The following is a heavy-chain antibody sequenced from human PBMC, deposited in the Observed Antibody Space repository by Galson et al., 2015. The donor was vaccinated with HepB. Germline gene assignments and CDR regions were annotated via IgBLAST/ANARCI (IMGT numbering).Heavy chain of an antibody. Sequence: SLRLSCAASGFTFSSYSTNWVRQAPGKGLEWVSSISSSSSYIYYADSVKGRFTISRDNAKNSLYLQMNSLRAEDTAVYYCATDYYGSGSYYNPFDYWGQGTLVTVSS. CDR2: ISSSSSYI. V-gene: IGHV3-21*01. CDR1: GFTFSSYS. D-gene: IGHD3-10*01. J-gene: IGHJ4*02. CDR3: ATDYYGSGSYYNPFDY.